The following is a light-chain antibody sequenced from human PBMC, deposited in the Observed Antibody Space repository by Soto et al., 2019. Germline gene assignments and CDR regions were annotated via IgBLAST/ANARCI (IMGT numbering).Light chain of an antibody. V-gene: IGKV3-15*01. Sequence: VLTQSPGTRSLSPGGRAPLSFRASQSVSSSYLAWYQQKPGQAPRLLIYGASATATAIPARFSGSGSGTEFTLTISSLQSEDFAFYYCQQYNKWPRTFGQGTKVDI. CDR1: QSVSSSY. CDR3: QQYNKWPRT. J-gene: IGKJ1*01. CDR2: GAS.